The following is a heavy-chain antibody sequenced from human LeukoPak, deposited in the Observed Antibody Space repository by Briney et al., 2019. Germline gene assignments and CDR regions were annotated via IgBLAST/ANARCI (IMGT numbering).Heavy chain of an antibody. Sequence: SETLSLTCTVSGVSISSYYWSWIRQPPGKGLEWIGYIYYSGSTNYNPSLKSRVTISVDTSKNQFSLKLSSVTAADTAVYYCARSDPGGYCSGGSCYSVVGEFDYWGQGTLVTVSS. J-gene: IGHJ4*02. CDR3: ARSDPGGYCSGGSCYSVVGEFDY. CDR2: IYYSGST. CDR1: GVSISSYY. D-gene: IGHD2-15*01. V-gene: IGHV4-59*08.